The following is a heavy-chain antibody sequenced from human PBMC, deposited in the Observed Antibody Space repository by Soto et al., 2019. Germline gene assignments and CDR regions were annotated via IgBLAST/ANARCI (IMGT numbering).Heavy chain of an antibody. Sequence: SETLSLTCAVYGGSFSGYYWSWIRQPPGKGLEWIGEINHSGSTNYNPSLKSRVTISVETSKNQFSLKLGSVTAADTAVYYCARGEKGYCSSTSCQHYYYYYYMDVWGKGTTVTVSS. D-gene: IGHD2-2*01. CDR3: ARGEKGYCSSTSCQHYYYYYYMDV. J-gene: IGHJ6*03. CDR2: INHSGST. V-gene: IGHV4-34*01. CDR1: GGSFSGYY.